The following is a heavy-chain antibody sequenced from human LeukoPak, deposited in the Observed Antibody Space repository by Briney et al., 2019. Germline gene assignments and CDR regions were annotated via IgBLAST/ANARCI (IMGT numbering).Heavy chain of an antibody. CDR2: IYYSGST. Sequence: SETLSLTCTVSGGSISSYYWSWIRQPPGKGLEWIGYIYYSGSTNYNPSLKSRVTISVDTSKNQFSLKLCSVTAADTAVYYCARDLSGSGSYRYFDYWGQGTLVTVSS. CDR3: ARDLSGSGSYRYFDY. D-gene: IGHD3-10*01. CDR1: GGSISSYY. J-gene: IGHJ4*02. V-gene: IGHV4-59*01.